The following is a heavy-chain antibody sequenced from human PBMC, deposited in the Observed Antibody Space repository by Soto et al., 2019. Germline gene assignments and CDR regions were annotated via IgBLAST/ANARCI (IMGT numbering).Heavy chain of an antibody. J-gene: IGHJ4*02. CDR2: IYSDGGT. Sequence: QVQLHESGPGLVKPSETLSLTCTVSGGSINNYYWSWIRQPPGKGLEYVGYIYSDGGTNYNPSLKSRLTMSVDTSKNQFSLRLHSVTAADTALYYCARGSVSRNFDYWGLGTPVTVSS. V-gene: IGHV4-59*01. CDR3: ARGSVSRNFDY. CDR1: GGSINNYY. D-gene: IGHD2-15*01.